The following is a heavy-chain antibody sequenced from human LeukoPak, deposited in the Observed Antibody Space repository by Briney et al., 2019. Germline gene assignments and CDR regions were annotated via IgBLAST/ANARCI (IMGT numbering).Heavy chain of an antibody. CDR2: VNHSGST. Sequence: SETLSLTCAVHGGPFSGYSWNWIRQPPGMGLEWIGGVNHSGSTNYNPSLKSRVTISVDTAKNQFSLKLSSVTAADTSVYYCARGGYSGYRSRFDYWGQGTLVTVSS. CDR1: GGPFSGYS. CDR3: ARGGYSGYRSRFDY. J-gene: IGHJ4*02. V-gene: IGHV4-34*01. D-gene: IGHD5-12*01.